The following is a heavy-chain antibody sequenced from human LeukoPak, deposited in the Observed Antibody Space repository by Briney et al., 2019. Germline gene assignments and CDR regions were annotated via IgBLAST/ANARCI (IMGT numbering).Heavy chain of an antibody. CDR3: AKDRCSNGVGCYYYYIDV. Sequence: GGSLRLSCAASGFTFSSYGMHWVRQAPGKGLEWVAYIQYDGSNEQYADSVKGRFSISRDSSKNILYLQMNSLRAEDTAVYYCAKDRCSNGVGCYYYYIDVWGKGTTVTISS. D-gene: IGHD2-8*01. J-gene: IGHJ6*03. CDR1: GFTFSSYG. CDR2: IQYDGSNE. V-gene: IGHV3-30*02.